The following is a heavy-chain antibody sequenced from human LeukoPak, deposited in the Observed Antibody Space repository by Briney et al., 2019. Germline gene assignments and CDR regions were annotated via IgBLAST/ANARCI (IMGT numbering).Heavy chain of an antibody. CDR2: IYTTGTT. V-gene: IGHV4-61*02. CDR3: AGEFDS. J-gene: IGHJ5*01. Sequence: SETLSLTCTVSGGSISSSSYYWGWIRQPAGKGLEWIGLIYTTGTTNYDPSLKSRVTITLDTSKNQFSLNLSSVTAADTAVYYCAGEFDSWGQGILVTVSS. CDR1: GGSISSSSYY.